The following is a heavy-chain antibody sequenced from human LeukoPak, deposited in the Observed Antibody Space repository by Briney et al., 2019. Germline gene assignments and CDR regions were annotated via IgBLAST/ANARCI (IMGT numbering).Heavy chain of an antibody. CDR1: GGSFSGYY. Sequence: SETLSLTCAVYGGSFSGYYWSWIRQPPGKGLEWIGEIIHGGSTNYNASLKSRVTISVDTSKNQFSLKLSSVTAADTAVYYCAREEDCSGGICYLGNAFDIWGQGTMVTVSS. CDR3: AREEDCSGGICYLGNAFDI. V-gene: IGHV4-34*12. J-gene: IGHJ3*02. CDR2: IIHGGST. D-gene: IGHD2-15*01.